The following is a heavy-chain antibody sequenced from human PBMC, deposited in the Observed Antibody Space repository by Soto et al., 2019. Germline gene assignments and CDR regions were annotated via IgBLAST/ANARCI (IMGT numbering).Heavy chain of an antibody. D-gene: IGHD3-3*01. CDR2: ISSSSSYI. V-gene: IGHV3-21*01. J-gene: IGHJ5*02. CDR3: ARDLYDDGPNNWFDP. CDR1: GFTFSSYS. Sequence: GGSPRLSCAASGFTFSSYSMNWVRQAPGKGLEWVSSISSSSSYIYYADSVKGRFTISRDNAKNSLYLQMNSLRAEDTAVYYCARDLYDDGPNNWFDPWGQGTLVTVSS.